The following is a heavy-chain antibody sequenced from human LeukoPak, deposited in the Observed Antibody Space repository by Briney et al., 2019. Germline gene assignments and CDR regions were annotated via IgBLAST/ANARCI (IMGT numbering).Heavy chain of an antibody. V-gene: IGHV4-59*08. CDR1: GVSITSYY. J-gene: IGHJ4*01. CDR2: IYYSGST. Sequence: SETLSLTCTISGVSITSYYWTWIRQPPGKGPEWIGYIYYSGSTNYNPSLKSRVTISVDTSKNQISLQLRSVTAADTAVYYCANIRGYFDYWGHGTLVTVSS. CDR3: ANIRGYFDY.